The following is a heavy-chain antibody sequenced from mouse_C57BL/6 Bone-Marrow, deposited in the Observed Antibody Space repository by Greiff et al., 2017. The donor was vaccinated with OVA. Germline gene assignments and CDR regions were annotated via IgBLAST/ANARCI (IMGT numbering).Heavy chain of an antibody. Sequence: QVQLKQPGAELVKPGASVKMSCKASGYTFTSYWITWVKQRPGQGLEWIGDIYPGSGSTNYNEKFKSKATLTVDTSSSTAYMQLSSLTSEDSAVYYCAKSAQAPYYFDYWGQGTTLTVSS. CDR1: GYTFTSYW. D-gene: IGHD3-2*02. CDR2: IYPGSGST. CDR3: AKSAQAPYYFDY. V-gene: IGHV1-55*01. J-gene: IGHJ2*01.